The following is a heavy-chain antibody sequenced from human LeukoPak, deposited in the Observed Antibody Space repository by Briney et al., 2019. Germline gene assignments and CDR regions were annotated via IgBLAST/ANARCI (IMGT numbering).Heavy chain of an antibody. CDR3: ARVDGYNPFGAFDI. Sequence: GGSLRLSCAASGFTFSDYGMNWVRQAPGKGLEWVSSISSNSFYIYYADSVQGRFTISRDNAKNSLYLQMNSLRAEDTAVYYCARVDGYNPFGAFDIWGQGTMVTVSS. D-gene: IGHD5-24*01. V-gene: IGHV3-21*01. CDR2: ISSNSFYI. J-gene: IGHJ3*02. CDR1: GFTFSDYG.